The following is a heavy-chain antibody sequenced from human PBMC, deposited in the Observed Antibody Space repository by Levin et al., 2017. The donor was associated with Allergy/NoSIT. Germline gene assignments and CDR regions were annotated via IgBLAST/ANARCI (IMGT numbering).Heavy chain of an antibody. CDR3: AISTALIIPPTDGMGV. Sequence: ASVKVSCKTSGYPFISYHIHWVRLAPGQGPEWLGDINPNSGNRHYSQKFQGRITMTSNTSTGTAYMELSSLGSDDTAVYYCAISTALIIPPTDGMGVWGQGTTVTVSS. CDR2: INPNSGNR. CDR1: GYPFISYH. D-gene: IGHD2-21*01. V-gene: IGHV1-8*01. J-gene: IGHJ6*02.